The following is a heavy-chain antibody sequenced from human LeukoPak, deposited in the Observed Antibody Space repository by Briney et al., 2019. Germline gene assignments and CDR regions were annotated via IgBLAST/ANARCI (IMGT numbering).Heavy chain of an antibody. Sequence: PWGSLRLSCAASGFTFSSYAMHWVRQAPGKGLEWVAVISYDGSNKYYADSVKGRFTISRDNSKNTLYLQMNSLRAEDTAVYYCARADIAAAGPDAFDIWGQGTMVTVSS. CDR1: GFTFSSYA. CDR2: ISYDGSNK. V-gene: IGHV3-30-3*01. CDR3: ARADIAAAGPDAFDI. D-gene: IGHD6-13*01. J-gene: IGHJ3*02.